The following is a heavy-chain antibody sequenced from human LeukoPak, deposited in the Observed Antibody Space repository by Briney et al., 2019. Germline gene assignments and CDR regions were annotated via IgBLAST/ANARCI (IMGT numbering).Heavy chain of an antibody. CDR2: IRNKANSYTT. V-gene: IGHV3-72*01. J-gene: IGHJ4*02. D-gene: IGHD6-13*01. CDR1: GFTFSDHY. Sequence: GGSLRLSCAASGFTFSDHYMDWVRQAPGKGLKWVGRIRNKANSYTTEYAASVKGRFTISRDDSKNSLYLQMNSLRTEDTAVYYCARGGSSSSWYPFDCWGQGTLVTVSS. CDR3: ARGGSSSSWYPFDC.